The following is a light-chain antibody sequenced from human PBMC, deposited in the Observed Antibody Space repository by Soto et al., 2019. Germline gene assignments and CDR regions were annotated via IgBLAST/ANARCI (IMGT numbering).Light chain of an antibody. CDR1: QSISSW. J-gene: IGKJ1*01. Sequence: DIQMTQPPSTLSASVGDRVTITCRASQSISSWLAWYQQKPGKAPKLLIYDASSLESGVPSRFSGSVSGTEFTLTISSLQPDDFATYYFEQYNSYWTFGQGTKVEIK. CDR2: DAS. CDR3: EQYNSYWT. V-gene: IGKV1-5*01.